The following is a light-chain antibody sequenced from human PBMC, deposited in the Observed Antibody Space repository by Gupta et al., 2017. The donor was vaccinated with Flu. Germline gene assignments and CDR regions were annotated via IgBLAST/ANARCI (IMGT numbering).Light chain of an antibody. CDR1: QSISSW. CDR2: KAS. J-gene: IGKJ4*01. CDR3: QRYNSYPLT. V-gene: IGKV1-5*03. Sequence: DIQMTQSPSTLSASVGDRVTITCRASQSISSWLAWYQQKPGKAPKLLIYKASSLESGVPSRFSGSGSGTEFTLTISSLQPDDFATYYCQRYNSYPLTFGGWTKVEIK.